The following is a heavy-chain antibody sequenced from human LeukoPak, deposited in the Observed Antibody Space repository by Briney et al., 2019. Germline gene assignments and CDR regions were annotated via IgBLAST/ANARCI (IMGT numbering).Heavy chain of an antibody. CDR3: AGSPTVDAAFDI. J-gene: IGHJ3*02. CDR1: GFTFSSYA. V-gene: IGHV3-23*01. D-gene: IGHD4-23*01. CDR2: ISGSGGST. Sequence: TGRSLRLSCAASGFTFSSYAMSWVRQAPGKGLEWVSSISGSGGSTYYADSVRGRFTVSRDNSRNTLALQMNSLRAEDTAVYYCAGSPTVDAAFDIWGQGTMVTVSS.